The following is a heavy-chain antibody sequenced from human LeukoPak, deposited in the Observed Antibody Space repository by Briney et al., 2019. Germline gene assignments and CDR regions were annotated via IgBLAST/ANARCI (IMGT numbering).Heavy chain of an antibody. CDR2: IDYSGNT. CDR1: GGSISSYY. Sequence: PSETLSLTCTVSGGSISSYYWSWIRQPPGKGLEWIGYIDYSGNTNYNPSLKSRVTISVDTSKNQFSLKLSSVTAADTAVYYCARWGSITTARFDYWGQGTLVTVSS. D-gene: IGHD3-16*01. V-gene: IGHV4-59*08. CDR3: ARWGSITTARFDY. J-gene: IGHJ4*02.